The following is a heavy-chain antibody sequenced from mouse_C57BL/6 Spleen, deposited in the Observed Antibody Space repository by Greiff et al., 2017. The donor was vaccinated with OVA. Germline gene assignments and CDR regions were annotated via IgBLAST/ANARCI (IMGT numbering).Heavy chain of an antibody. Sequence: QVQLKQPGAELVKPGASVKMSCKASGYTFTSYWITWVKQRPGQGLEWIGDIYPGSGSTNSNEKFKSKATLPVDTSSSTAYMQLSSLTAEDSAVYYCARCLDDYDGGFAYWGQGTLVTVSA. V-gene: IGHV1-55*01. D-gene: IGHD2-4*01. CDR1: GYTFTSYW. CDR2: IYPGSGST. J-gene: IGHJ3*01. CDR3: ARCLDDYDGGFAY.